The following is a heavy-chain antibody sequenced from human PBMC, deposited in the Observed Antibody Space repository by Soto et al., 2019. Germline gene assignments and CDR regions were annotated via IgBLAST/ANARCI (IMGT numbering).Heavy chain of an antibody. D-gene: IGHD3-22*01. CDR3: AKDLLLIVVSNFDY. Sequence: VGSLRLSCAASGFTFSSYAMSWVRQAPGKGLEWVSAISGSGGSTYYADSVKGRFTISRDNSKNTLYLQMNSLRAEDTAAYYCAKDLLLIVVSNFDYWGQGTLVTVSS. CDR1: GFTFSSYA. CDR2: ISGSGGST. V-gene: IGHV3-23*01. J-gene: IGHJ4*02.